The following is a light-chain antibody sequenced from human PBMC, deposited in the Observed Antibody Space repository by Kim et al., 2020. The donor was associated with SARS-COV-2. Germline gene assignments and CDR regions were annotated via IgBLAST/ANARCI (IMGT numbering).Light chain of an antibody. CDR3: SSYTSSSVV. J-gene: IGLJ2*01. Sequence: PGKSITISCTGTSSDVDGYNYVSWYQQHPGKAHKLMIYDVSNRPSGVSNRFSGSKSGNTASLTISGLQAEDEADYYCSSYTSSSVVFGGGTQLTVL. CDR2: DVS. V-gene: IGLV2-14*03. CDR1: SSDVDGYNY.